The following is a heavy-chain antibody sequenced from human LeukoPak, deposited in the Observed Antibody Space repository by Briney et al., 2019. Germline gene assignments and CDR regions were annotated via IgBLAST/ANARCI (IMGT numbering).Heavy chain of an antibody. D-gene: IGHD6-19*01. Sequence: PSQTLSLTCTAPGGSISSYYWSGVRQPPPNGLEWLGGIDYTGSTNYNPSLKSRVTISVDTSKNQSSLKLSSVTAADTAVYYCAREKSGIAVAGEAFDIWGQGTMVTVSS. CDR2: IDYTGST. CDR3: AREKSGIAVAGEAFDI. J-gene: IGHJ3*02. CDR1: GGSISSYY. V-gene: IGHV4-59*01.